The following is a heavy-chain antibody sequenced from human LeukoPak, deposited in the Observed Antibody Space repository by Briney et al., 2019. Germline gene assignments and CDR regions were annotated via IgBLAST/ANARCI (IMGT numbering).Heavy chain of an antibody. V-gene: IGHV1-18*01. CDR2: ISAYNGNT. Sequence: ASVKVSCKASGYTFTSYGISWVRQAPGQGLEWMGWISAYNGNTNYAQKLQGRVTMTTDTSTSTAYMELRSLRSDDTAVYYCARTRIVAPREGFDYWGQGTLVTVSS. CDR3: ARTRIVAPREGFDY. D-gene: IGHD1-26*01. J-gene: IGHJ4*02. CDR1: GYTFTSYG.